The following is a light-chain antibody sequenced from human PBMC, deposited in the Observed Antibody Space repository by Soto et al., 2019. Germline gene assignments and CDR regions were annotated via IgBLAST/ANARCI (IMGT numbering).Light chain of an antibody. CDR1: HTIGSW. Sequence: DIHMTQSPSTLSASVGDRVTITCRASHTIGSWLAWYQQKPGKAPELLIYDASTLEGGVPSRFSGSGSGTEFSLTITSLQPDDFATFYCQLYSSFPRTFGQGTKVEIK. J-gene: IGKJ1*01. CDR2: DAS. V-gene: IGKV1-5*01. CDR3: QLYSSFPRT.